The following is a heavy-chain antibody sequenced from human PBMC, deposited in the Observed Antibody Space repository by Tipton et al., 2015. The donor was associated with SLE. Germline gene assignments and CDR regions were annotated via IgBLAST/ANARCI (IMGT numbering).Heavy chain of an antibody. CDR2: ISGSGGST. CDR3: AREGGQWLAFDY. Sequence: SLRLSCAASGFTFSSYAMSWVRQAPGKGLEWVSAISGSGGSTYYADSVKGRFTISRDNSKNTLYLQMNSLRAEDTAVYYCAREGGQWLAFDYWGQGTLVTVSS. D-gene: IGHD6-19*01. J-gene: IGHJ4*02. CDR1: GFTFSSYA. V-gene: IGHV3-23*01.